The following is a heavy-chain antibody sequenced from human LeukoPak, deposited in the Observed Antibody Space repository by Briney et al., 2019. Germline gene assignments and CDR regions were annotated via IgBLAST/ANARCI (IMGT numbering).Heavy chain of an antibody. D-gene: IGHD5-18*01. CDR1: GGSISSSSYY. V-gene: IGHV4-39*01. CDR2: IYYSGST. Sequence: PSETLSLTCTVSGGSISSSSYYWGWIRQPPGKGLEWIGSIYYSGSTYYNPSLKSRVTISVDTSKNQFSLKLSSVTAADTAVYYCARSLPGGYSYGLVDYWGQGTLVTVSS. J-gene: IGHJ4*02. CDR3: ARSLPGGYSYGLVDY.